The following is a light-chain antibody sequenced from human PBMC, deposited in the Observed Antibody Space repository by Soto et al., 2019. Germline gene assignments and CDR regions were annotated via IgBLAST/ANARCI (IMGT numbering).Light chain of an antibody. CDR1: QTISVY. Sequence: IQMTQSPSSLSASVGDTVTITFRASQTISVYLNWYQQKPGRTPNLLIYATSSLQSGVPSRFDGSGSGTEFPLAVSSLQPDDFATYYCQQSFSTPHTFGQGTKLELK. CDR3: QQSFSTPHT. CDR2: ATS. J-gene: IGKJ2*01. V-gene: IGKV1-39*01.